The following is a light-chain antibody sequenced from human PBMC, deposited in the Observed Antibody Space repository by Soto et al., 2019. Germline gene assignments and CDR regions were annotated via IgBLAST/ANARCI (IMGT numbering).Light chain of an antibody. CDR2: DVN. CDR1: SSDVGVYDF. J-gene: IGLJ2*01. V-gene: IGLV2-14*03. Sequence: QSVLTQPASVSGSPGQSITISCAGTSSDVGVYDFVSWYQQHPGKAPKLLIYDVNNRPAVISNRFSGSKSGNTASLTISGLQAEDEADYYCSSYTTSTTRVFGGGTKLTVL. CDR3: SSYTTSTTRV.